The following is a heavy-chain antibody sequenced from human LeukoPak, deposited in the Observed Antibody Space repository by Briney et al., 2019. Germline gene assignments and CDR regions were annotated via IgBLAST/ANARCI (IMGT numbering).Heavy chain of an antibody. Sequence: PGGSLRVSCVASGFTFVNYAMSWVRQAPEKGLEWVSVISSGGGTKYYADSVKGRFTVSRDDSKNTLHLQMDSLRAEDTAVYFCATECSQTSNYHSNTYYDFWGRGTLVTVSS. CDR1: GFTFVNYA. J-gene: IGHJ4*02. V-gene: IGHV3-23*01. CDR3: ATECSQTSNYHSNTYYDF. D-gene: IGHD2/OR15-2a*01. CDR2: ISSGGGTK.